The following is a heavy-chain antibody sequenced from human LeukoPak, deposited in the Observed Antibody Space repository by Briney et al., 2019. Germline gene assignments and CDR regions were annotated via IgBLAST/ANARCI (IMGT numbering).Heavy chain of an antibody. V-gene: IGHV3-11*01. J-gene: IGHJ4*02. CDR1: GFTFSDYY. CDR2: IGSPGNII. Sequence: KTGGSLRLSCAASGFTFSDYYMSWIRQAPGKGLEWVSEIGSPGNIISYTASLQGRFTISRDSTKNSLYLQMNSLRAEDTAVYYCVRETVAGPFDYWGQGTLVTVS. D-gene: IGHD6-19*01. CDR3: VRETVAGPFDY.